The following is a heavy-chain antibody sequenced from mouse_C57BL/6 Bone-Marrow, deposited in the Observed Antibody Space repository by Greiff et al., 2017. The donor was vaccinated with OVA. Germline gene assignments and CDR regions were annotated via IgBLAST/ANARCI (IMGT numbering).Heavy chain of an antibody. V-gene: IGHV8-8*01. J-gene: IGHJ1*03. CDR1: GFTLSTFGMG. CDR3: ARIRYYGSFWYFDV. Sequence: QVTLKESGPGILQPSQTLSLTCSFSGFTLSTFGMGVGWIRQPSGKGLEWLAHIWWDDDKYYNPALKSRLTISKDTSKNQVFLKIANVDTADTATYYCARIRYYGSFWYFDVWGTGTTVTVSS. D-gene: IGHD1-1*01. CDR2: IWWDDDK.